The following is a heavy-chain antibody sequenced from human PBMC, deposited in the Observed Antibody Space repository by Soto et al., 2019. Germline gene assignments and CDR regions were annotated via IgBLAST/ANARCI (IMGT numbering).Heavy chain of an antibody. D-gene: IGHD4-17*01. CDR3: ASGAYYYYGMDV. J-gene: IGHJ6*02. V-gene: IGHV6-1*01. CDR1: GDSVSRDSAA. CDR2: TYYRSNWYN. Sequence: SQTLSLTCAISGDSVSRDSAAWNWIRQSPSRGLEWLGRTYYRSNWYNDYAVSVKSRITITPDASPTQFSLQLNSVTPEDTAVYYCASGAYYYYGMDVWSQGTTVTVSS.